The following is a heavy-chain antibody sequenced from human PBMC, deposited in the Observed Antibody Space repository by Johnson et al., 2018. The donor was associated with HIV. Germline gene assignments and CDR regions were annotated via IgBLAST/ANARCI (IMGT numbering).Heavy chain of an antibody. V-gene: IGHV3-30*04. CDR3: AREGGAAAPDAFDI. CDR2: IWYDGSNK. Sequence: VQLVESGGGVVQPGRSLRLSCAASGFTFSSYAMHWVRQAPGKGLEWVAGIWYDGSNKYYADSVRGRFTISRDNSKNTLYLQMNSLRAEDTAVYYCAREGGAAAPDAFDIWGQGTMVTVSS. D-gene: IGHD2-2*01. CDR1: GFTFSSYA. J-gene: IGHJ3*02.